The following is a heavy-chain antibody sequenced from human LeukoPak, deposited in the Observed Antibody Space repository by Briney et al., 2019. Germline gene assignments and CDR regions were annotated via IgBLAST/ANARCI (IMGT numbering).Heavy chain of an antibody. CDR3: ARDSADYGDYDY. D-gene: IGHD4-17*01. J-gene: IGHJ4*02. CDR1: GYTFTSYY. CDR2: INPSGGGT. V-gene: IGHV1-46*01. Sequence: ASVKVSCKASGYTFTSYYIHWVRQAPGQGLEWMGIINPSGGGTNYAQKFQARVTMTRDTSTSTVYMELSSLRSVDTAVYYCARDSADYGDYDYWGQGTLVTVSS.